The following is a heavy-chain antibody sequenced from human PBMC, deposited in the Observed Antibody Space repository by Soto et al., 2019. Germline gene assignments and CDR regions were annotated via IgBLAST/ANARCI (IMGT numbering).Heavy chain of an antibody. V-gene: IGHV1-18*01. D-gene: IGHD2-2*01. CDR2: ISAYNGNT. CDR3: ARDGCSSTSCYVWLVDYYYYGMDV. J-gene: IGHJ6*02. CDR1: GYTFTSYG. Sequence: ASVKVSCKASGYTFTSYGISWVRQAPGQGLEWMGWISAYNGNTNYAQKLQGRVTMTTDTSTSTAYMELRSLRSDDTAVYYCARDGCSSTSCYVWLVDYYYYGMDVWGQGTTVTVSS.